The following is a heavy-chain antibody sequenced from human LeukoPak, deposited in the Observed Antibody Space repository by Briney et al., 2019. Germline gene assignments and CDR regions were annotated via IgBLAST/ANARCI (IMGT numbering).Heavy chain of an antibody. J-gene: IGHJ4*02. CDR2: IRYDGSNK. D-gene: IGHD6-13*01. CDR1: GFTFSSYG. Sequence: GGSLRLSCAASGFTFSSYGMHWVRQAPGKGLEWVAFIRYDGSNKYYADSVKGRFTISRDNSKNTLYLQMNSLRAEVTAVYYCAKDPAWSSSWYYFDYWGQGTLVTVSS. V-gene: IGHV3-30*02. CDR3: AKDPAWSSSWYYFDY.